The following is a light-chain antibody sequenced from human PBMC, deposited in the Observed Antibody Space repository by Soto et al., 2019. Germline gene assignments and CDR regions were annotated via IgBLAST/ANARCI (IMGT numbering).Light chain of an antibody. J-gene: IGKJ1*01. CDR2: AAS. V-gene: IGKV3-20*01. CDR3: QQYGGLPRT. Sequence: EVVLTQSPGTLSLSPGERATLSCRASQSVSSNYLAWYQQKLGQAPRLLIFAASSRATGIPDRFSGSGSGTDFTLTISILEPEDFAVYYCQQYGGLPRTFGQGAKVEIK. CDR1: QSVSSNY.